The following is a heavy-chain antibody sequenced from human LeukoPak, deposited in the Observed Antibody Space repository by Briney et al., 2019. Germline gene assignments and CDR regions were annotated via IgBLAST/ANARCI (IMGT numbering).Heavy chain of an antibody. CDR3: ADPREDSYAFLN. J-gene: IGHJ4*02. V-gene: IGHV1-69*13. D-gene: IGHD5-18*01. CDR1: GGTFSSYA. Sequence: SVKVSCKASGGTFSSYAISWVRQAPGQGLEWMGGIIPIFGTANYAQKFQGRVTITADESTSTAYMELSSLRSEDTAVYYCADPREDSYAFLNWGQGTLVTVSS. CDR2: IIPIFGTA.